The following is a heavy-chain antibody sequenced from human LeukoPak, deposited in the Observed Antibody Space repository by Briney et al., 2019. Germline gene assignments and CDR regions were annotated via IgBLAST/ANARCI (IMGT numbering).Heavy chain of an antibody. Sequence: PSETLSLTCSVSGGSISSSSYYWGWIRQPPGKGLEWIGTIYYSGSTFYKPSLTSRVTISVDTSKNQLSLKLSSVTAADTAIYYCARIHPANWNPFNWFDPWGQGTLVTVSS. D-gene: IGHD1-1*01. CDR2: IYYSGST. J-gene: IGHJ5*02. V-gene: IGHV4-39*01. CDR3: ARIHPANWNPFNWFDP. CDR1: GGSISSSSYY.